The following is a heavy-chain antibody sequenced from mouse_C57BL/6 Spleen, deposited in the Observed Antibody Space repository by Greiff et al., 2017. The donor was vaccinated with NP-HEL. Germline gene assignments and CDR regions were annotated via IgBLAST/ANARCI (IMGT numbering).Heavy chain of an antibody. D-gene: IGHD2-3*01. Sequence: QVQLKESGSELRSPGSSVKLSCKDFDSEVFPIAYMSWVRQKPGHGFEWIGGILPSIGRTIYGEKFEDKATLDADTLSNTAYLELNSLTSEDSAIYYCARGGVYDSFAYWGQGTLVTVSA. CDR2: ILPSIGRT. J-gene: IGHJ3*01. CDR3: ARGGVYDSFAY. CDR1: DSEVFPIAY. V-gene: IGHV15-2*01.